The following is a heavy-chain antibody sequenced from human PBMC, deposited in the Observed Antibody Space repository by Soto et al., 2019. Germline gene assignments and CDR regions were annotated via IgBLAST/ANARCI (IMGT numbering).Heavy chain of an antibody. CDR1: GVSTSNHY. CDR2: IYYRGTT. J-gene: IGHJ4*02. D-gene: IGHD2-2*01. CDR3: ARGGGSPYHDHEFDY. V-gene: IGHV4-59*11. Sequence: QVQLQESGPGLVKPSETLSLTCSVSGVSTSNHYWTWIRKPPGQGPEWIGCIYYRGTTNYNASLNSRITISIATSKNQFSLRLTSVTTADTAVYYCARGGGSPYHDHEFDYWGQGILVTVSS.